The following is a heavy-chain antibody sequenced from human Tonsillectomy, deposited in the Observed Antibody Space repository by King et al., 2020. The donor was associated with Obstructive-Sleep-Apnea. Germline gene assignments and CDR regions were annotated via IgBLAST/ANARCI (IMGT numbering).Heavy chain of an antibody. CDR1: GFTFTKYW. J-gene: IGHJ5*02. D-gene: IGHD3-16*01. CDR2: IKADGSEK. V-gene: IGHV3-7*03. CDR3: ARDRLDP. Sequence: VQLVESGGDLVQPGGSLRLSCAASGFTFTKYWMSWVLQAPEKGLEWVANIKADGSEKYYVESVKGRCTISRDNAKNSLYLQMNSLRAEDTAVYYCARDRLDPWGQGTLVTVSS.